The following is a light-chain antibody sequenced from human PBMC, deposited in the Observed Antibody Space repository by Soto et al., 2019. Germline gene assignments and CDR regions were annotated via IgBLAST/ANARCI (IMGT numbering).Light chain of an antibody. Sequence: EIVLTQSPGTLSLSAGERATLSCRASQSVSSSYLAWYQQKPGQAPRLLIYGASSRATGIPDRFSGSGSGTDVTLTISSLEPEDFAVYYCQQYGSSPRTFGQGTKVDIK. CDR1: QSVSSSY. V-gene: IGKV3-20*01. CDR3: QQYGSSPRT. CDR2: GAS. J-gene: IGKJ1*01.